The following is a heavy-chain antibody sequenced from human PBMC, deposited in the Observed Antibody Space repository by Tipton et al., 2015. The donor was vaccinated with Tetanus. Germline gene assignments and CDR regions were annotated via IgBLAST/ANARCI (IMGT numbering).Heavy chain of an antibody. V-gene: IGHV3-30*04. CDR3: AKERGNAFFDY. J-gene: IGHJ4*02. Sequence: SLRLSCAASGFTFSSYAMHWVRQAPGKGLEWVAVISYDGSGKYHADSVKGRFTISRDNSKNTLYLQMKSLRAEDTAVYYCAKERGNAFFDYWGQGTLVTVSS. CDR2: ISYDGSGK. D-gene: IGHD1-1*01. CDR1: GFTFSSYA.